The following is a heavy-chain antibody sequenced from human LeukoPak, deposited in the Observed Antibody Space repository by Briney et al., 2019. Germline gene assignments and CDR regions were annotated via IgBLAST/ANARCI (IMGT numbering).Heavy chain of an antibody. CDR2: IWYDGSNK. Sequence: PGGSLRLSCAASGFTFSSYGMHWVRQAPGKGLEWVAVIWYDGSNKYYADSVKGRFTISRDNSKNTLYLQMNSLRAEDTAVYYCARDQERMITFGGVIAGFDYWGQGTLVTVSS. V-gene: IGHV3-33*01. CDR3: ARDQERMITFGGVIAGFDY. CDR1: GFTFSSYG. J-gene: IGHJ4*02. D-gene: IGHD3-16*02.